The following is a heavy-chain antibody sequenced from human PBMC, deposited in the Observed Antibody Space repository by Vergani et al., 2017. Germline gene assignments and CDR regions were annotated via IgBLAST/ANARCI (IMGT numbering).Heavy chain of an antibody. V-gene: IGHV2-26*01. Sequence: QVTLKESGPVLVNPTETLTLTCTVSGFSLSNARMGVSWIRQPPGKALEWLAHIFSNDEKSYSTSLKSRLTISKDTSKSQVVLTMTNMDPVDTATYYCARMGIAAAAFDPWGQGTLVTVSS. CDR3: ARMGIAAAAFDP. CDR1: GFSLSNARMG. CDR2: IFSNDEK. D-gene: IGHD6-13*01. J-gene: IGHJ5*02.